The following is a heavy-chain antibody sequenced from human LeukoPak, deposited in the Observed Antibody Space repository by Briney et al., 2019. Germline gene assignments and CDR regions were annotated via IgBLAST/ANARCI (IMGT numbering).Heavy chain of an antibody. CDR1: GYTFTSYT. CDR3: ARERGIRDAFDF. J-gene: IGHJ3*01. CDR2: ISVGRGDS. Sequence: ASVKVSCKASGYTFTSYTIHRVRQAPGQSLEWMGWISVGRGDSKCSQEFQGRVTLTRDTSATTAYLEVSSLRPEDMAVYYCARERGIRDAFDFWGQGTMVTVSS. D-gene: IGHD1-14*01. V-gene: IGHV1-3*03.